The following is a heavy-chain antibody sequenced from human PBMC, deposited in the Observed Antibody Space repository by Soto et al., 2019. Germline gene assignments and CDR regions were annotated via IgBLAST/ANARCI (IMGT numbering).Heavy chain of an antibody. CDR2: INPNSGGT. CDR3: ARGPAALPPGYYYYGMDV. D-gene: IGHD6-6*01. V-gene: IGHV1-2*04. J-gene: IGHJ6*02. Sequence: ASVKVSCKASGYTFTSYGISWVRQAPGQGLEWMGWINPNSGGTNYAQKFQGWVTMTRDTSISTAYMELSRLRSDDTAVYYCARGPAALPPGYYYYGMDVWGQGTTVTVSS. CDR1: GYTFTSYG.